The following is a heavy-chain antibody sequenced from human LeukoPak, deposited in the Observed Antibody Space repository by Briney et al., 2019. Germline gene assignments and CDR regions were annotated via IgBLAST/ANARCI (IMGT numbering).Heavy chain of an antibody. J-gene: IGHJ4*02. V-gene: IGHV4-34*01. CDR3: ARANNGYSIEYFDY. CDR2: INHSGST. CDR1: GGSFSGYY. D-gene: IGHD3-22*01. Sequence: SETLSLTCAVYGGSFSGYYWSWIRQPPGKGLEWIGEINHSGSTNYNPSLKCRVTISVDTSKNQFSLKLSSVTAADTAVYYCARANNGYSIEYFDYWGQGTLVTVSS.